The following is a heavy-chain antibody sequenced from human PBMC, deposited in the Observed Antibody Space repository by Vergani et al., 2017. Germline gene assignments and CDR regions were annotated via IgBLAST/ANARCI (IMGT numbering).Heavy chain of an antibody. CDR1: GGTFSSYA. CDR2: ISPIFGTA. J-gene: IGHJ5*02. CDR3: ARAMKDYGDYVSLFDP. D-gene: IGHD4-17*01. V-gene: IGHV1-69*12. Sequence: QVQLVQSGAEVKKPGSSVKVSCKASGGTFSSYAISWVRQAPGQGLEWMGGISPIFGTANYAQKFQGRVTITADESTSTAYMELSSLRSEDTAVYYCARAMKDYGDYVSLFDPWGQGTLVTVSS.